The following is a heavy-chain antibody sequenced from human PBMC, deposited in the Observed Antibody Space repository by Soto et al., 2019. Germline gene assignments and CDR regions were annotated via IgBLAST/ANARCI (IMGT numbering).Heavy chain of an antibody. J-gene: IGHJ4*02. CDR2: IRQDGSEK. Sequence: HPGGSLRLSCAASGFTFRSYWMSWVRQAPGMGLEWVAIIRQDGSEKYYVDSVKGRFTISRDNAKNSLFLQMNSLRVEDTAVHMCAKVFTCFDYWGQGTLVTVSS. CDR3: AKVFTCFDY. CDR1: GFTFRSYW. V-gene: IGHV3-7*01. D-gene: IGHD3-10*02.